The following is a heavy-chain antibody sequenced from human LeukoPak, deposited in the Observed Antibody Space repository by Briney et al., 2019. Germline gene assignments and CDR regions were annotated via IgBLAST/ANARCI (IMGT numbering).Heavy chain of an antibody. CDR1: GFTFSSYA. D-gene: IGHD4-11*01. V-gene: IGHV3-30*04. Sequence: GGSLRLSCAASGFTFSSYAMHWVRQAPGKGLEWVAVVSHDGKVQYYTDSVKGRFTISRDSSKSTLYLQMNSLRHEDTAVYYCARDPTVGWPDYFDYWGQGTLVTVSS. J-gene: IGHJ4*02. CDR2: VSHDGKVQ. CDR3: ARDPTVGWPDYFDY.